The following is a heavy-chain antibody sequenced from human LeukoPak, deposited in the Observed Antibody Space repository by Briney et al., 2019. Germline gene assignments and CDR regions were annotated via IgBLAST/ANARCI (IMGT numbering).Heavy chain of an antibody. CDR1: GFTFSSYA. Sequence: GGSLRLSCAASGFTFSSYAMSWVRQAPGKGLEWVSAISGSGGSTYYADSVKGRFTISRDNSKNTLYLQMNSLRAEDTAVYYCAKAIKGEGYSGYDSFDYWGQGTLVTVSS. J-gene: IGHJ4*02. CDR3: AKAIKGEGYSGYDSFDY. D-gene: IGHD5-12*01. CDR2: ISGSGGST. V-gene: IGHV3-23*01.